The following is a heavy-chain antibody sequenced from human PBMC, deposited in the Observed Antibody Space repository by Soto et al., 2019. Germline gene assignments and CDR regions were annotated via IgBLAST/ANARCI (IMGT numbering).Heavy chain of an antibody. CDR3: ARLVEWLLSLWFDP. J-gene: IGHJ5*02. Sequence: GSLRLSCTASGFTVSSNYMSWVRQAPGKGLEWVSVIYSGGSTYYADSVKGRFTISRDNSKNTLYLQMNSLRAEDTAVYYCARLVEWLLSLWFDPWGQGTLVTVSS. D-gene: IGHD3-3*01. CDR1: GFTVSSNY. CDR2: IYSGGST. V-gene: IGHV3-53*01.